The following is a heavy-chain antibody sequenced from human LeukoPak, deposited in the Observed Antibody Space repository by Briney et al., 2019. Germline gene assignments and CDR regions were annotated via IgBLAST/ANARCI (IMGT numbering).Heavy chain of an antibody. V-gene: IGHV1-69*13. CDR1: GATFTSYA. CDR2: IIPIFGTA. J-gene: IGHJ6*04. CDR3: VTAMNPYGMDV. Sequence: ASVKLSCKAAGATFTSYAISWVRQAPGQGLEGMGGIIPIFGTANYAQKFQGRVTITADETTSTAYMELSSLRSEDTAVYYCVTAMNPYGMDVWGKGTTVTVSS. D-gene: IGHD2-2*01.